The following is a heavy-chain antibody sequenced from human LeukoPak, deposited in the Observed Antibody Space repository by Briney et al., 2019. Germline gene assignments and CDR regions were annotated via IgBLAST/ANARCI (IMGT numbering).Heavy chain of an antibody. CDR3: AGLTFDFWSGYYDY. D-gene: IGHD3-3*01. Sequence: SETLSLTCSVSGGSISSGNYYWSWIRQPAGKGLEWIGRIYISGSTNYNPSLKSRVTMSVDTSKNQFSLKLSSVTAADTAVYYCAGLTFDFWSGYYDYWGQGTLVTVSS. CDR1: GGSISSGNYY. CDR2: IYISGST. J-gene: IGHJ4*02. V-gene: IGHV4-61*02.